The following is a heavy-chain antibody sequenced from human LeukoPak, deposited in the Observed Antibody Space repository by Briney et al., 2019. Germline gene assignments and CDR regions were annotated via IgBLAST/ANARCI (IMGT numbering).Heavy chain of an antibody. CDR3: AKDPWHDGPGDY. D-gene: IGHD3-10*01. Sequence: GGSLRLSCAASGFTFSTYWMSWVRQAPGKGLEWVSVIYTSGGTYYADSVKGRFTISRDNSKNTLYLQMNSLRAEDTAVYYCAKDPWHDGPGDYWGQGTLVTVSS. CDR2: IYTSGGT. CDR1: GFTFSTYW. J-gene: IGHJ4*02. V-gene: IGHV3-23*03.